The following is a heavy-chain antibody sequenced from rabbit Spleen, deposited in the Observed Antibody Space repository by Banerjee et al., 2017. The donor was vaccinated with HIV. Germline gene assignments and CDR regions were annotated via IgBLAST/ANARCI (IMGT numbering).Heavy chain of an antibody. CDR3: ARGVGSSSGGYIPHGMDL. D-gene: IGHD1-1*01. V-gene: IGHV1S40*01. Sequence: QSLEESGGDLVKPGASLTLTCTASGFDFSSNAMCWVRQAPGKGLEWIACIYAGSSGSSYCASWAKGRFTISKTSSTTVTLQMTSLTAADTAIYFCARGVGSSSGGYIPHGMDLWGPGTLVTVS. CDR1: GFDFSSNA. CDR2: IYAGSSGSS. J-gene: IGHJ6*01.